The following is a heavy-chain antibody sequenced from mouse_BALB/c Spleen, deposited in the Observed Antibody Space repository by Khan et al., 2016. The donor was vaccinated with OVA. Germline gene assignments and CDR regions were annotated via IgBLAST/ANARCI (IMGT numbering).Heavy chain of an antibody. Sequence: QVQLQQPGTELARPGASVKLSCKASGYTFTSYWMQWVKQRPGQGLEWIGAIYPGDGNTRYTQKFKGKATLTADKSSSTAYMQLSSLASEDSAVYCCVRGGITTGYFDYWGQGTTLTVSS. J-gene: IGHJ2*01. V-gene: IGHV1-87*01. CDR3: VRGGITTGYFDY. CDR2: IYPGDGNT. CDR1: GYTFTSYW. D-gene: IGHD1-1*01.